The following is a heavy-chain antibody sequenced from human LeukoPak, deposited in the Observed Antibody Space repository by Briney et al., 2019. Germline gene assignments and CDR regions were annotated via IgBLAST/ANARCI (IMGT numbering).Heavy chain of an antibody. V-gene: IGHV4-4*02. D-gene: IGHD1-26*01. Sequence: SGTLSLTCGVSGGSVTTTNWWTWDRQPPGKGLEWIGEVHLDGRTNYNPSLESRLTMSVDLSENHISLKLTSVTAADTAVYYCARQRGRWDSFDYWGQGTLVTVSS. J-gene: IGHJ4*02. CDR3: ARQRGRWDSFDY. CDR1: GGSVTTTNW. CDR2: VHLDGRT.